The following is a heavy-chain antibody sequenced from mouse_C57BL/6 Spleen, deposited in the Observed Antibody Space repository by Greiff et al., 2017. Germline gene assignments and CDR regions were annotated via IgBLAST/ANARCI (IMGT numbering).Heavy chain of an antibody. D-gene: IGHD1-1*01. J-gene: IGHJ3*01. CDR2: ISNGGGST. V-gene: IGHV5-12*01. CDR3: ARPGYGSSYGFAY. CDR1: GFTFSDYY. Sequence: EVQGVESGGGLVQPGGSLKLSCAASGFTFSDYYMYWVRQTPEKRLEWVAYISNGGGSTYYPDTVKGRFTISRDNAKNTLYLQMSRLKSEDTAMYYCARPGYGSSYGFAYWGQGTLVTVSA.